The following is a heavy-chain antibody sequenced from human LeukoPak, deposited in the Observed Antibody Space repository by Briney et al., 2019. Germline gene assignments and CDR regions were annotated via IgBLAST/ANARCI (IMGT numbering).Heavy chain of an antibody. CDR2: INSDGSST. CDR1: GFTFSSYW. D-gene: IGHD3-22*01. V-gene: IGHV3-74*01. Sequence: PGGSLRLSCAASGFTFSSYWMQWVRQAPGKGLVWVSRINSDGSSTSYADSVKGRFTISRDNAKNTLYLQMNSLRAEDTAVYYCARDRGYYDSSGYYSYGMDVWGQGTTVTVSS. J-gene: IGHJ6*02. CDR3: ARDRGYYDSSGYYSYGMDV.